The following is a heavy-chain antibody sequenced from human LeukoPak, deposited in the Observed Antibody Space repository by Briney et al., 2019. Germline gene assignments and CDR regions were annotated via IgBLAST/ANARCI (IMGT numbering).Heavy chain of an antibody. Sequence: PGGSLRLSCAASGFTFSSYWMHWVRHAPGKGLMWVSGINSDGSSTSYADSVKGRFTISRDNAKNTLSLQMNSLRAEDTAVYYCAGGDSSSWYVWGQGTLVTVSS. CDR2: INSDGSST. CDR1: GFTFSSYW. CDR3: AGGDSSSWYV. J-gene: IGHJ4*02. V-gene: IGHV3-74*01. D-gene: IGHD6-13*01.